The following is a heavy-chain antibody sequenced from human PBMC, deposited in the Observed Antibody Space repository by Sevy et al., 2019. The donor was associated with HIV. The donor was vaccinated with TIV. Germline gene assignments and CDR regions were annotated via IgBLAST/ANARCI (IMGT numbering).Heavy chain of an antibody. Sequence: GGSLRLSCAASGFTVSSNYMSWVRQAPGKGLEWVSVIYSGGSTYYADSVKGRFTISRENSKNTLNLQMNSLRAEDTAVYYCARLYGSGSYSFDYWGQGTLVTVSS. CDR1: GFTVSSNY. V-gene: IGHV3-53*01. CDR2: IYSGGST. J-gene: IGHJ4*02. CDR3: ARLYGSGSYSFDY. D-gene: IGHD3-10*01.